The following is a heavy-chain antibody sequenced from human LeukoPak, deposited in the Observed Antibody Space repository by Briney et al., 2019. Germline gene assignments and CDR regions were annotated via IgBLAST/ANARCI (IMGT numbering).Heavy chain of an antibody. J-gene: IGHJ4*02. CDR2: ISSTTTYI. CDR1: GFTFITYT. CDR3: ARVAGATLD. D-gene: IGHD1-26*01. V-gene: IGHV3-21*01. Sequence: GGSLRLSCAAPGFTFITYTRNWVRQAPGKGLEWVSSISSTTTYIYYADSVKGRFTISRDNAKNSLYLQMNSLRAEDTAVYYCARVAGATLDWGQGTLVTVSS.